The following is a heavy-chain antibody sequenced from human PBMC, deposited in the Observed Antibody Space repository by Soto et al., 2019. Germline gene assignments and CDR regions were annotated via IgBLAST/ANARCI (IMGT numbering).Heavy chain of an antibody. CDR1: GGSISSYY. V-gene: IGHV4-59*08. CDR2: IYYSGST. CDR3: ARTDYYGSGRLDY. J-gene: IGHJ4*02. Sequence: SETLSLTCTVSGGSISSYYWSWIRQPPGKGLEWIGYIYYSGSTNYNPSLKSRVTISVDTSKNQFSLKLSSVAAADTAVYYCARTDYYGSGRLDYWGQGTLVTISS. D-gene: IGHD3-10*01.